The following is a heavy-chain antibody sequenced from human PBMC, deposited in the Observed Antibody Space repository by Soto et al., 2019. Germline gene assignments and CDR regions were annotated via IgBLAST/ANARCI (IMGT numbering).Heavy chain of an antibody. CDR2: IKQDGSEK. D-gene: IGHD6-13*01. J-gene: IGHJ2*01. V-gene: IGHV3-7*01. Sequence: GGSLRLSCAASGFTFSSYWMSWVRQAPGKGLEWVANIKQDGSEKYYVDSVKGRFTISRDNAKNSLYLQMNSLRAEDTAVYYCARKLLVEKIAARFNWYFDLWGRGTLVTVSS. CDR3: ARKLLVEKIAARFNWYFDL. CDR1: GFTFSSYW.